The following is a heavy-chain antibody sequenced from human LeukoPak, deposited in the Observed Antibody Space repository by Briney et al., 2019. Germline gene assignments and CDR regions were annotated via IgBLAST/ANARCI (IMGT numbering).Heavy chain of an antibody. Sequence: ASVKVSCKASGYTFTSYAMNWVRQAPGQGLEWMGWINPNSGGTNYAQKFQGRVTMTRDTSISTAYMELSRLRSDDTAVYYCARGKRITMIVVVITSWFDPWGQGTLVTVSS. CDR2: INPNSGGT. D-gene: IGHD3-22*01. V-gene: IGHV1-2*02. CDR3: ARGKRITMIVVVITSWFDP. J-gene: IGHJ5*02. CDR1: GYTFTSYA.